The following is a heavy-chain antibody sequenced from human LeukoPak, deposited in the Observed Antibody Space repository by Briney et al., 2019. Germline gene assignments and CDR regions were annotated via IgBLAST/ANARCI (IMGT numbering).Heavy chain of an antibody. CDR1: GFTFSSYG. CDR3: AKGGAARPKIL. J-gene: IGHJ4*02. V-gene: IGHV3-23*01. Sequence: GGSLRLSCAASGFTFSSYGMSWDRQAPGKGLEWVSAISGSGGSTYYADSVKGRFTISRDNSKNTLYLQMNSLRAEDTAVYYCAKGGAARPKILWGQGTLVTVSS. D-gene: IGHD6-6*01. CDR2: ISGSGGST.